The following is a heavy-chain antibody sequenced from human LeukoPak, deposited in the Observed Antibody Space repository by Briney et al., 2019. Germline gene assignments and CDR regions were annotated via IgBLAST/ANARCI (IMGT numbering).Heavy chain of an antibody. D-gene: IGHD2-21*01. CDR2: INHDGSGK. V-gene: IGHV3-7*01. CDR1: GFTFNTYW. Sequence: GGSLRLSCVASGFTFNTYWMSWVRQAPGKGLEWVANINHDGSGKYYVDSVKGRLTISRDNAKNSLYLQMNSPRVEDTAVYYCASDPFNIAAHDAFNFWGQGTAVTVSS. CDR3: ASDPFNIAAHDAFNF. J-gene: IGHJ3*01.